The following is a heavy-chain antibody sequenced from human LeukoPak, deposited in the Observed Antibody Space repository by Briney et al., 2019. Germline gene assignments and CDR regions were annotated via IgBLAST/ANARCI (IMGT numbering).Heavy chain of an antibody. J-gene: IGHJ4*02. V-gene: IGHV3-66*01. Sequence: GGSLRLSCAGSGFALKSYSLTWVRQAPGKGLEWVSVIYSGGSTYYADSVKGRFTISRDNSKNTLYLQMNSLRAEDTAVYYCARGGSLFDYWGQGTLVTVSS. CDR1: GFALKSYS. CDR2: IYSGGST. D-gene: IGHD2-15*01. CDR3: ARGGSLFDY.